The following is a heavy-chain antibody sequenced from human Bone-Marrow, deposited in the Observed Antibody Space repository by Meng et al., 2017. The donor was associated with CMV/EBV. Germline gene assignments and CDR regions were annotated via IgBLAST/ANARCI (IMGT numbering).Heavy chain of an antibody. J-gene: IGHJ4*02. CDR2: IYYSGST. D-gene: IGHD3-22*01. CDR3: ARGVYYYDSSGNFGGYFDY. V-gene: IGHV4-61*01. CDR1: GGSVSSGSYY. Sequence: GSLRLSCTVSGGSVSSGSYYWSWIRQPPGKGLEWIGYIYYSGSTNYNPSLKSRVTISVDSSKNQFSLKLSSVTAADTAVYYCARGVYYYDSSGNFGGYFDYWGQGTLVTVSS.